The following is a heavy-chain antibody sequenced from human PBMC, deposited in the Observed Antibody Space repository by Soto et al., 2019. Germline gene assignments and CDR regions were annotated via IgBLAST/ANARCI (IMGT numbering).Heavy chain of an antibody. V-gene: IGHV3-21*01. CDR1: GFTFRSYT. CDR3: ARDRITGTSD. Sequence: GGSLRLSCVASGFTFRSYTMNWVRQAPGKGLEWVSGIRGFSPYAFYADSVKGRFTISRDNAQNSLFLQINSLRAEDTAVYYCARDRITGTSDWGQGTLVTVSS. D-gene: IGHD1-20*01. J-gene: IGHJ4*02. CDR2: IRGFSPYA.